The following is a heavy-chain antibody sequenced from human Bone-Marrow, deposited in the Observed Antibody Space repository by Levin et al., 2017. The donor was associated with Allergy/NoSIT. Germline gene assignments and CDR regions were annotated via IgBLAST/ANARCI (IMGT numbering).Heavy chain of an antibody. CDR2: IDPSDSYT. J-gene: IGHJ3*01. CDR3: ARVNDMDAFDV. Sequence: ASVKVSCKASGYTFTNHWIVWVRQMPGKGLEWMGRIDPSDSYTNYRPSFEGHVTFSADKSITTAYLQWRSLLASDTGIYYCARVNDMDAFDVWGLGTMVTVSS. CDR1: GYTFTNHW. V-gene: IGHV5-10-1*01.